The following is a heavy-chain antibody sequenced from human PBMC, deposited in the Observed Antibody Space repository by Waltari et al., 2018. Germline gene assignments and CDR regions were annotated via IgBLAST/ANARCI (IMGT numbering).Heavy chain of an antibody. J-gene: IGHJ4*02. CDR2: INHSGST. V-gene: IGHV4-34*01. Sequence: QVQLQQWGAGLLKPSETLSLTCAVYGGSFRGYYWSWIRQPPGKGLEWIGEINHSGSTTYNPALKSRVTISVDTSKNQFSLKLSSVTAADTAVYYCASITMVRGVIDYWGQGTLVTVSS. D-gene: IGHD3-10*01. CDR3: ASITMVRGVIDY. CDR1: GGSFRGYY.